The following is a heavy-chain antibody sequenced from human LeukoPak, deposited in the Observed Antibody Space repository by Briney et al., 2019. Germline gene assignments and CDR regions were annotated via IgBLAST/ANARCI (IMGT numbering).Heavy chain of an antibody. CDR2: IYYSGNT. V-gene: IGHV4-59*01. CDR1: GGSMTSYY. D-gene: IGHD2-2*01. J-gene: IGHJ4*02. CDR3: ARDKKGTSCYDC. Sequence: SETLSLTCTVSGGSMTSYYWSWIRQPPGKGLEWIGYIYYSGNTNYNPSLESRVTISVDTSKNQSSLKLSSVTAADTAVYYCARDKKGTSCYDCWGQGTLVTVSS.